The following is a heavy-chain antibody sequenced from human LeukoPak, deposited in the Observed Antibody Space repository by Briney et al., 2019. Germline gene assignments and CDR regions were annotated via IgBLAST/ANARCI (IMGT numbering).Heavy chain of an antibody. V-gene: IGHV1-2*04. Sequence: RASVKVSCKASGYTFTGYYMHWVRQAPGQGLEWMGWINPNSGGTNYAQKFQGWVTMTRDTSISTAYMELSRLRSDDTAVYYCARGDYGGNSAFFDYWGQGTLVTVSS. CDR3: ARGDYGGNSAFFDY. CDR2: INPNSGGT. D-gene: IGHD4-23*01. CDR1: GYTFTGYY. J-gene: IGHJ4*02.